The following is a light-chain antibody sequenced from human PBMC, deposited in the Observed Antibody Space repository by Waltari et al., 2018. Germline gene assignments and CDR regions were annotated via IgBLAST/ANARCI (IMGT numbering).Light chain of an antibody. J-gene: IGLJ2*01. Sequence: QSVLTQPPSVSAAPRQRVPISCSGTSSNLGSNAVNWYQPVPGTPPKLLMAFNHLRPPGVSDRFSGSKSGTSASLAISGLQPEDEADYYCAAWDDSLDGLVFGGGTKMTVL. V-gene: IGLV1-36*01. CDR2: FNH. CDR3: AAWDDSLDGLV. CDR1: SSNLGSNA.